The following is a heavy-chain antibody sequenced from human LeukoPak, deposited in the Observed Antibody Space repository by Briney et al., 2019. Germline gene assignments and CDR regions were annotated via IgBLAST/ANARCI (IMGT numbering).Heavy chain of an antibody. D-gene: IGHD3-22*01. CDR3: ASTVVADIIGNDY. Sequence: SVKVSCKASGGTFSSYAISWVRQAPGQGLEWMGGIIPIFGTANYAQKFQGRVTITADKSTSTAYMELNSLRAEDTAVYYCASTVVADIIGNDYWGQGTLVTVSS. J-gene: IGHJ4*02. CDR1: GGTFSSYA. CDR2: IIPIFGTA. V-gene: IGHV1-69*06.